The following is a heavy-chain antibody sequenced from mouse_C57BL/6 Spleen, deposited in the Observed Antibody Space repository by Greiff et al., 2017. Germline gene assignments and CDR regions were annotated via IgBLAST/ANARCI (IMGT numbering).Heavy chain of an antibody. CDR2: IDPSDSYT. J-gene: IGHJ3*01. CDR1: GYTFTSYW. CDR3: ARWNYAAY. Sequence: VQLQQPGAELVKPGASVKLSCKASGYTFTSYWMQWVKQRPGQGLEWIGEIDPSDSYTNYNQKFKGKATLTVDTSSSTAYMQLSSLTSEDSAVYYCARWNYAAYWGQGTLVTVSA. D-gene: IGHD1-1*02. V-gene: IGHV1-50*01.